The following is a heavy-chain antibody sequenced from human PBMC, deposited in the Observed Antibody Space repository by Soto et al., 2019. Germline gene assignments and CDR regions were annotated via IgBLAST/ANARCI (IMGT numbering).Heavy chain of an antibody. CDR3: AREAIAVAGRLYYYYGMDV. CDR2: ISAYNGNT. J-gene: IGHJ6*02. Sequence: ASVKVSCKASGYTFTSYGISWVRQAPGQGLEWMGWISAYNGNTNYAQKLQGRVTMTTDTSTSTAYMELRSLRSDDTAVYYCAREAIAVAGRLYYYYGMDVWGQGTTVTVSS. V-gene: IGHV1-18*01. CDR1: GYTFTSYG. D-gene: IGHD6-19*01.